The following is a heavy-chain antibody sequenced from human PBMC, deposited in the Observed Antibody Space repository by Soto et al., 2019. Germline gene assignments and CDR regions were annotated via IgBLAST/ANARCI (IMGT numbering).Heavy chain of an antibody. CDR2: LYYSGST. CDR3: ARGTDYTQNASYHYGLDV. V-gene: IGHV4-59*02. D-gene: IGHD4-4*01. Sequence: ETHPLTYTFSGFYVASHYWSWIRQHQGKGMEWIGYLYYSGSTSYNPSLKSRVTMSVDMSKNQFSLTLTSVTAADTAVYYCARGTDYTQNASYHYGLDVWGQGTTVTVSS. CDR1: GFYVASHY. J-gene: IGHJ6*02.